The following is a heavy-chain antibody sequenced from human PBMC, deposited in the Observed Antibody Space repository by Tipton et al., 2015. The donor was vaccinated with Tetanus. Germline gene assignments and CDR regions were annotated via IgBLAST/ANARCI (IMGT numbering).Heavy chain of an antibody. CDR2: IYYGGAT. J-gene: IGHJ4*02. V-gene: IGHV4-61*01. Sequence: TLSLTCSVSGGSVNSGTYYWSWIRQPPGKGLEWLGDIYYGGATQYNPSLESRVTISMDTSKNQFSLRLNSVTAADTAVFYCARVFGNNGYYLNFDYWGQGALVTVSS. CDR1: GGSVNSGTYY. CDR3: ARVFGNNGYYLNFDY. D-gene: IGHD3-3*01.